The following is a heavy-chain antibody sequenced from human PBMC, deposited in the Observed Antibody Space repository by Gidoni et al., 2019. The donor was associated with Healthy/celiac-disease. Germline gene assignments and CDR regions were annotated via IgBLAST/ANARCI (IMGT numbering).Heavy chain of an antibody. V-gene: IGHV4-39*01. CDR2: ST. Sequence: STYYNPSLKSRVTISVDTSKNQFSLKLSSVTAADTAVYYCARFFHGGDYVDYWGQGTLVTVSS. D-gene: IGHD3-10*01. CDR3: ARFFHGGDYVDY. J-gene: IGHJ4*02.